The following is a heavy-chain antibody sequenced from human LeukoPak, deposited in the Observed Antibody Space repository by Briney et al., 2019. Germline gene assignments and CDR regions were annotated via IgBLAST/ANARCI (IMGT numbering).Heavy chain of an antibody. CDR3: AKDRAIRNYFDY. Sequence: GGSLRLSCAASGFTFSSYGMHWVRQAPGKGLEWVAVISYDGSNKYYADSVKGRFTISRDNSKNTLYLQMNSLRAEDTAVYYCAKDRAIRNYFDYWGQGTLVTVSS. D-gene: IGHD3-10*01. CDR1: GFTFSSYG. V-gene: IGHV3-30*18. J-gene: IGHJ4*02. CDR2: ISYDGSNK.